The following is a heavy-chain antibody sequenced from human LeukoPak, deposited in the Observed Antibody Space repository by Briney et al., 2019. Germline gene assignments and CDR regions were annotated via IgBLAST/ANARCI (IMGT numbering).Heavy chain of an antibody. V-gene: IGHV4-38-2*02. CDR2: IYHSGST. D-gene: IGHD3-22*01. Sequence: TSETLSLTCTVSGYSISSGYHWGWIRQPPGKGLEWIGSIYHSGSTYYNPSLKSRVTISVDTSKNQFSLKLRSVTAADTAVYYCARVVQSTDSSGFYLPEYFQHWGQGTLVTVSS. J-gene: IGHJ1*01. CDR3: ARVVQSTDSSGFYLPEYFQH. CDR1: GYSISSGYH.